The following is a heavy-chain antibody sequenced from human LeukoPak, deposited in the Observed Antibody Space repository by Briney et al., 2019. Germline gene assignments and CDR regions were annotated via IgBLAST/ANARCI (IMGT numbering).Heavy chain of an antibody. V-gene: IGHV4-34*01. D-gene: IGHD3-10*01. CDR3: ARRVSYYYYMDV. J-gene: IGHJ6*03. CDR1: GGSSSGYY. CDR2: INHSGST. Sequence: SETLSLTCAVYGGSSSGYYWSWIRQPPGKGLEWIGEINHSGSTNYNPSLKSRVTISVDTSKNQFSLKLSSVTAADTAVYYCARRVSYYYYMDVWGKGTPVTVSS.